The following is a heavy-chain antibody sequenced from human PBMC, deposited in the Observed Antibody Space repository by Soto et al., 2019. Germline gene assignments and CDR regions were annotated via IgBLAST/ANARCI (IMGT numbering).Heavy chain of an antibody. V-gene: IGHV4-31*03. D-gene: IGHD2-2*01. CDR1: GGSISSGGYY. Sequence: SETLSLTCTVPGGSISSGGYYWSWIRQHPGKGLEWIGYIYYSGSTYYNPSLKSRVTISVDTSKNQFSLKLSSVTAADTAVYYCAREGTPHCSSTSCYLSTRRPGYYYGMDVWGQGTTVTVAS. CDR3: AREGTPHCSSTSCYLSTRRPGYYYGMDV. J-gene: IGHJ6*02. CDR2: IYYSGST.